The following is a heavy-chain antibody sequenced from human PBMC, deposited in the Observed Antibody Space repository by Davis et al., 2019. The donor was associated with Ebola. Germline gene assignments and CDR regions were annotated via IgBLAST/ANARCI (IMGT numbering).Heavy chain of an antibody. CDR3: ARVRFLEWFADAFDI. Sequence: ASVKVSCKASGYTFNSFDIHWVRQATGQGLEWMGWISGYNGNTNYAQKVQGRVTMTTDTSTSTVYMELRSLRSDDTAVYYCARVRFLEWFADAFDIWGQGTMVTVSS. CDR2: ISGYNGNT. V-gene: IGHV1-18*01. D-gene: IGHD3-3*01. CDR1: GYTFNSFD. J-gene: IGHJ3*02.